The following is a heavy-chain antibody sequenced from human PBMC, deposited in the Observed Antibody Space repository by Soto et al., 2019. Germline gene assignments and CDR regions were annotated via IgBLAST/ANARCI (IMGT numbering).Heavy chain of an antibody. D-gene: IGHD4-17*01. Sequence: SDTLSLTCTVSGGSISIRSYYWGWILHPPGKGLEWIGSIYYSGSTYYSPSLKSRVTISVDTSKNQFSLKLSSVTAADTAVYNCARHGTVTTDYYYYYGMDVWGQGTTVTVSS. CDR1: GGSISIRSYY. V-gene: IGHV4-39*01. CDR3: ARHGTVTTDYYYYYGMDV. J-gene: IGHJ6*02. CDR2: IYYSGST.